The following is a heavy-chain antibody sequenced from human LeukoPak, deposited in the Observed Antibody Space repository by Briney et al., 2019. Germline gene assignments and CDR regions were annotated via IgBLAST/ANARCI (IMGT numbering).Heavy chain of an antibody. CDR2: MYHSGST. V-gene: IGHV4-38-2*02. Sequence: ASETLSLTCTVSGYSISSGHYWGWIRQPPGKGLEWIGSMYHSGSTYYNPPLKSRVTISEDTSKNQFSLKLSSVTAADTAVYYCARDLGSGSYPNWFDPWGQGTLVTVSS. CDR3: ARDLGSGSYPNWFDP. D-gene: IGHD3-10*01. J-gene: IGHJ5*02. CDR1: GYSISSGHY.